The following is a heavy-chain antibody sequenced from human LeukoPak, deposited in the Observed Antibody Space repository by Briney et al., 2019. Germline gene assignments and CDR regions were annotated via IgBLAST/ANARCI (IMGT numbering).Heavy chain of an antibody. CDR2: INSDGSSR. V-gene: IGHV3-74*01. CDR1: GFIFSSYW. CDR3: ARDSAGCTGGFCFFSS. J-gene: IGHJ5*02. Sequence: PGGSLRLSCAASGFIFSSYWMHWVRQAPGEGLGWVLRINSDGSSRSYGGPVRGRFTISRDNAKNTLYLQMNSLRAEDTAVYYCARDSAGCTGGFCFFSSWGQGTLVTVSS. D-gene: IGHD2-8*02.